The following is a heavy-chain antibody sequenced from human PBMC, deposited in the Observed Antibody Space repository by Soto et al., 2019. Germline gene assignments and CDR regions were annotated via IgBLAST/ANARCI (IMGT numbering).Heavy chain of an antibody. CDR1: GFSFSSYW. D-gene: IGHD2-21*01. Sequence: PAGSLRLSCAASGFSFSSYWMTWVRQAPGKGLEWVATINQAGDEKYYVDSVKGRFTVSRDNAKNLLYLQVSSLRGEDTALYYCARDDVDAGFYFDYWGQGALVTVSS. V-gene: IGHV3-7*01. CDR2: INQAGDEK. J-gene: IGHJ4*02. CDR3: ARDDVDAGFYFDY.